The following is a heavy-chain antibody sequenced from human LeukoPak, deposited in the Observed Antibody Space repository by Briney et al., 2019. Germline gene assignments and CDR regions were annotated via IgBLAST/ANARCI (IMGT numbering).Heavy chain of an antibody. CDR2: MNHNSGNK. CDR3: ARATSGWLDDGFDI. J-gene: IGHJ3*02. D-gene: IGHD6-19*01. V-gene: IGHV1-8*01. CDR1: GYTLPSYY. Sequence: ASVKVSLKASGYTLPSYYIKRGRQATWQGVEGRGWMNHNSGNKGHAKKFQGRVTLTRNPYIGTAYMALSRLRSEDTAVYYCARATSGWLDDGFDIWGQGTMVTVSS.